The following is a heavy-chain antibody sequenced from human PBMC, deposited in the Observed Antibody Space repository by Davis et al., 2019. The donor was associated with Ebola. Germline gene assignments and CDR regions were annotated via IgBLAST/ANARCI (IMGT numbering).Heavy chain of an antibody. CDR1: GYNFIEYF. J-gene: IGHJ4*02. V-gene: IGHV1-46*01. CDR3: ARDSVRGAVTTVGY. CDR2: MNPNSGNT. D-gene: IGHD4-17*01. Sequence: ASVKVSCNASGYNFIEYFMHWVRQATGQGLEWMGWMNPNSGNTSYAQKFQGRVTMTRDTSTSTVYMELSSLRSEDTAVYYCARDSVRGAVTTVGYWGQGTLVTVSS.